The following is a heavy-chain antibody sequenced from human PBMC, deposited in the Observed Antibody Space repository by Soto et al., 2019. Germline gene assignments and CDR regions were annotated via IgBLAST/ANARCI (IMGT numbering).Heavy chain of an antibody. D-gene: IGHD3-16*01. V-gene: IGHV4-39*07. J-gene: IGHJ2*01. CDR1: GGSISSSSYY. CDR2: IYYSGST. Sequence: PSETLSLTCTVSGGSISSSSYYWGWIRQPPGKGLEWIGSIYYSGSTYYNPSLKSRVTISVDTSKNQFSLKLSSVTAADTAVYYCARGGTEWYFDLWGRGTLVTVSS. CDR3: ARGGTEWYFDL.